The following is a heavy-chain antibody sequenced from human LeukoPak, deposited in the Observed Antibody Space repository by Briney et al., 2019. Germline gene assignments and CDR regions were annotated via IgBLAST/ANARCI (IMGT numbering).Heavy chain of an antibody. Sequence: PGGSLRLSCAASGFTVSSDYMNWVRQAPGKGLEWVSVIYSGGPTYYADSVKGRFTISRDTSKNTLYLQMNSLRAEDTAVYYCARDQGHEGAFDIWGQGTMVTVSS. CDR2: IYSGGPT. J-gene: IGHJ3*02. CDR1: GFTVSSDY. CDR3: ARDQGHEGAFDI. V-gene: IGHV3-66*01.